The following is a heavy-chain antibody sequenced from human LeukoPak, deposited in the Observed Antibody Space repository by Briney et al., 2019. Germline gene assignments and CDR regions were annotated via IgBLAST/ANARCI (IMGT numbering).Heavy chain of an antibody. Sequence: PGGSLRLSCAASGFTFSNAWMNWVRQAPGKGLVWVGRIKSKTDGGTTDYAAPVKGRFTISRDDSKNTLYLQMNSLKTEDTAVYYCTTVAAWSGYSPSFDYWGQGTLVTVSS. V-gene: IGHV3-15*07. D-gene: IGHD3-3*01. J-gene: IGHJ4*02. CDR1: GFTFSNAW. CDR3: TTVAAWSGYSPSFDY. CDR2: IKSKTDGGTT.